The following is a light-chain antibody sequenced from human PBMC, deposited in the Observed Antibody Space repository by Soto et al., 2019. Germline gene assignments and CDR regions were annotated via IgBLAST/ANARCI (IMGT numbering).Light chain of an antibody. CDR2: GAS. CDR3: QQYDNWPPT. J-gene: IGKJ3*01. V-gene: IGKV3-15*01. Sequence: VMKQAPDTLSASPGERVSLSCRASQSVNHNLAWYQQKPGQAPRLLIYGASTRATGISARFSGSESGTEFTLTISNLQSEDFAVYCCQQYDNWPPTLGPGTKVDIK. CDR1: QSVNHN.